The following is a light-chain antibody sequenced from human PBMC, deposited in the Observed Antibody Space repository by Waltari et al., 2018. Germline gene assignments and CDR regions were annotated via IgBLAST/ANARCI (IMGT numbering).Light chain of an antibody. Sequence: VLTQSPATPPLSQGHGATLSCRASQSVSSDALAGYQQRHGQAPRLLISGASSRATGIPDRFSGSGSGTDFTLTVSRLEPEDFAVYYGQQYGSSPYTFGQGTKVDIK. V-gene: IGKV3-20*01. J-gene: IGKJ2*01. CDR1: QSVSSDA. CDR2: GAS. CDR3: QQYGSSPYT.